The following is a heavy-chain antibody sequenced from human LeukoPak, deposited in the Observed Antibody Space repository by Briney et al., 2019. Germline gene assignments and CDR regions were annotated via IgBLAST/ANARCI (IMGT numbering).Heavy chain of an antibody. CDR1: GFTFSNYG. CDR2: LSSDGSNK. Sequence: GRSLRLSCAASGFTFSNYGMHWVRQAPGKGLEWVAVLSSDGSNKYCADPVKGRFTISRDNSKNTLYLQMNSLRIEDTAVYYCAKGLLSNSQRGYFDSWGQGTLVTVSS. CDR3: AKGLLSNSQRGYFDS. J-gene: IGHJ4*02. V-gene: IGHV3-30*18. D-gene: IGHD1-26*01.